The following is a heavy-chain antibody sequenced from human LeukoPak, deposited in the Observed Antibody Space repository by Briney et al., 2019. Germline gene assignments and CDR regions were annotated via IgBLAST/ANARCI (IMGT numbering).Heavy chain of an antibody. Sequence: PGGSLRLSCAASTFIFSDYAMTWVRQAPGKGLEWVSGINWNGGSTGYADSVKGRFTISRDNAKNSLYLQMNSLRAEDTALYHCARGIKPFDIWGQGTMVTVSS. J-gene: IGHJ3*02. D-gene: IGHD5-24*01. CDR1: TFIFSDYA. V-gene: IGHV3-20*01. CDR2: INWNGGST. CDR3: ARGIKPFDI.